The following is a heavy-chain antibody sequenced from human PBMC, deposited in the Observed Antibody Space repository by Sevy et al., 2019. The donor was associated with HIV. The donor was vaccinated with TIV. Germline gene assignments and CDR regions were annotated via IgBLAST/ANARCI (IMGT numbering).Heavy chain of an antibody. CDR1: GLTLNNYA. V-gene: IGHV3-23*01. J-gene: IGHJ4*02. Sequence: GGSLRLSCAASGLTLNNYAVSWVRQAPGKGLEWVSLINLNGENKFYADSVKGRFTISRDNFKNMLYLEMKSLRAEDTAVYYCVSHYGYYGRVNWGQGTLVTDSS. D-gene: IGHD5-18*01. CDR2: INLNGENK. CDR3: VSHYGYYGRVN.